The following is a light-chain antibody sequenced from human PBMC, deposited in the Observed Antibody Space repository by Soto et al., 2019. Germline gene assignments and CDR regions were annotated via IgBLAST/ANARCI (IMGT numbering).Light chain of an antibody. Sequence: DIQMTQSPSTLSASVGDRVTITCRASQSVDTCLAWYQQKPGKAPHLLIYKASRLESGVPSRFSGSESETEFTLTISSLQPDDFAAYYCQQFYRYPWTFGQGTKVEIK. V-gene: IGKV1-5*03. CDR2: KAS. CDR3: QQFYRYPWT. CDR1: QSVDTC. J-gene: IGKJ1*01.